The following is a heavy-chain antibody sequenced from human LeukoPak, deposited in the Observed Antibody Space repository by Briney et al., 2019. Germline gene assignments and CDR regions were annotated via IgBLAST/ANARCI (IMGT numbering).Heavy chain of an antibody. CDR3: AREKGYSGYDPFDY. J-gene: IGHJ4*02. V-gene: IGHV1-2*04. CDR1: GYTFTGYY. CDR2: INPNSGGT. D-gene: IGHD5-12*01. Sequence: ASVKVSCKASGYTFTGYYMHWVRQAPGQGLEWMGWINPNSGGTNYAQKFQGWVTMTRDTSISTAYMELSRLRSDDTAVYYCAREKGYSGYDPFDYWGQGTLVTVSS.